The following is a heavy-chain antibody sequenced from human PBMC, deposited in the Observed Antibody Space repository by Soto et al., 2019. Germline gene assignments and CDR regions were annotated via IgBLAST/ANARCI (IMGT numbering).Heavy chain of an antibody. V-gene: IGHV1-2*02. D-gene: IGHD6-19*01. CDR3: ATNLFSSTSRGSDFDP. CDR2: INPNSGVT. CDR1: GYYFTGYY. Sequence: QVQLVQSGAEMKKPGASVKISCKASGYYFTGYYMHWVRQAPGQGLEWMGWINPNSGVTNYAQRFQGRVTMTRDTSISTASLEVKRLTPDDTAVYYCATNLFSSTSRGSDFDPWGQGTLVIVSS. J-gene: IGHJ5*02.